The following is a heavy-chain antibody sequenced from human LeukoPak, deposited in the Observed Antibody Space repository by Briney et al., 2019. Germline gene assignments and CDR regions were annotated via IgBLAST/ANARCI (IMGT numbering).Heavy chain of an antibody. Sequence: SETLSLTCTVSGGSISSYYWSWVRQPPGKGLQWIGYINYSGNSDYNPSLQSRVTMSVDTSKSQFSLKLNSVTAADTAVYYCARRTYYDTLTGYKYWYFDLWGRGTLVTVSS. V-gene: IGHV4-59*01. CDR2: INYSGNS. J-gene: IGHJ2*01. CDR1: GGSISSYY. CDR3: ARRTYYDTLTGYKYWYFDL. D-gene: IGHD3-9*01.